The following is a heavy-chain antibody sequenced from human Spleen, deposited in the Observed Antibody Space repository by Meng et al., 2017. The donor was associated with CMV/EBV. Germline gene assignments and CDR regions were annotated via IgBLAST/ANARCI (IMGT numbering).Heavy chain of an antibody. CDR1: GFTFRSYP. Sequence: GGSLRLSCAASGFTFRSYPMNWVRHTPGKGLEWLAVISYDGRNKYYGDSAKGRFTISRDNSKKTLYLQINSLRAEDTGVYYCARGEDYHDFYFFDYWGQGTPVTVSS. V-gene: IGHV3-30*04. D-gene: IGHD3-22*01. CDR2: ISYDGRNK. CDR3: ARGEDYHDFYFFDY. J-gene: IGHJ4*02.